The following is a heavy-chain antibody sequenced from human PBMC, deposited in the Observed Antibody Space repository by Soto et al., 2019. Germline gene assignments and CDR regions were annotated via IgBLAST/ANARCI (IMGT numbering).Heavy chain of an antibody. CDR2: IIPIFGTA. CDR1: GGTFSSYA. V-gene: IGHV1-69*06. J-gene: IGHJ4*02. CDR3: ARGSDSGYDVSAYYFDY. Sequence: SSVKVSCKASGGTFSSYAISWVRQAPGQGLEWMGGIIPIFGTANYAQKFQGIVTITADKSTSTAYMELSSLRSEDTAVYYCARGSDSGYDVSAYYFDYWGQGTLVTVSS. D-gene: IGHD5-12*01.